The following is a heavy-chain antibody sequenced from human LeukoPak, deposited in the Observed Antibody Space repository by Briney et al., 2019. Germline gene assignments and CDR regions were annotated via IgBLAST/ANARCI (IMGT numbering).Heavy chain of an antibody. D-gene: IGHD6-13*01. CDR2: IYSGGST. Sequence: GGSLRLSCATSGFTFKNYAMNWVRQAPGKGLEWVSVIYSGGSTYYADSVKGRFTISRDNSKNTLYLQMNSLRAEDTAVYYCARDPSSSWYSPYFRFDPWGQGTLVTVSS. CDR3: ARDPSSSWYSPYFRFDP. V-gene: IGHV3-66*01. J-gene: IGHJ5*02. CDR1: GFTFKNYA.